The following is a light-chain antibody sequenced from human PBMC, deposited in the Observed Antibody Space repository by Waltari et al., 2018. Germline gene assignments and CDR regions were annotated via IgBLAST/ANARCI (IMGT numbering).Light chain of an antibody. CDR2: AAS. J-gene: IGKJ1*01. Sequence: IVLTQSPATLSLSPGERATLSCSASQTVSTYLAWFQQKPGPAPSLLIYAASNRAPGIPARFRGSGSETDFSLTISSLEPEDFAVYYCHQRSLWPWTFGQGTKVAIK. CDR1: QTVSTY. V-gene: IGKV3-11*01. CDR3: HQRSLWPWT.